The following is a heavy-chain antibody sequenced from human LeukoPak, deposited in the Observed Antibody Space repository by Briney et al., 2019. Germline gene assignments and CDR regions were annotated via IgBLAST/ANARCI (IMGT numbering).Heavy chain of an antibody. J-gene: IGHJ3*02. Sequence: PSETLSLTCTVSGGSISSYYWSWIRQPPGKGLEWIGYIYYSGSTDYNPSLKSRVTISVDTSKNQFSLKLSSVTAADTAVYHCARELWANDAFDIWGQGTMVTVSS. D-gene: IGHD3-10*01. V-gene: IGHV4-59*01. CDR2: IYYSGST. CDR1: GGSISSYY. CDR3: ARELWANDAFDI.